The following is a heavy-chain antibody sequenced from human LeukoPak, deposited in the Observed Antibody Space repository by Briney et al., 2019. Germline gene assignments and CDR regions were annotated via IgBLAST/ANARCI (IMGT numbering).Heavy chain of an antibody. V-gene: IGHV3-23*01. D-gene: IGHD3-3*02. Sequence: GGSLRLSCAASGFTFSSSAMSWVRQAPGKGLEWVSGVSGSGGVTYHAESVKGRFTISRDNSKNTLHLQMNSLRAEDTAVYYCATFLAIVTARDSLYFQHWGQGTLVTVSS. CDR2: VSGSGGVT. CDR3: ATFLAIVTARDSLYFQH. J-gene: IGHJ1*01. CDR1: GFTFSSSA.